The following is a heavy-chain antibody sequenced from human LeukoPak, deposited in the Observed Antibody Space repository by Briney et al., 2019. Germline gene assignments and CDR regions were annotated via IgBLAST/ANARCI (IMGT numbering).Heavy chain of an antibody. D-gene: IGHD6-19*01. V-gene: IGHV1-2*02. CDR1: VYTFTGYY. J-gene: IGHJ4*02. CDR2: INPNSGGT. Sequence: APVRLPCKASVYTFTGYYMHWVRHAPGQGLEWMGWINPNSGGTNYAQKFQGRVTMTRDTSISTAYMELSRLRSGDTAVYYCARVSGIAVAGTDYWGQGTLVTVSS. CDR3: ARVSGIAVAGTDY.